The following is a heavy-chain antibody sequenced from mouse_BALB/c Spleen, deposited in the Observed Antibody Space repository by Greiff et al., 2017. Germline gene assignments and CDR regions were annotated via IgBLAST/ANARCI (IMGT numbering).Heavy chain of an antibody. D-gene: IGHD1-1*01. CDR2: INPYNDGT. J-gene: IGHJ4*01. CDR1: GYTFTEYT. V-gene: IGHV1-14*01. Sequence: EVQLQQSGPELVKPGASVKISCKTSGYTFTEYTMHWVKQSHGKSLEWIGYINPYNDGTKYNEKFKGKATLTSDKSSSTAYMELSSLTSEDSAVYYCAREDYYGSSYYYAMDYWGQGTSVTVSS. CDR3: AREDYYGSSYYYAMDY.